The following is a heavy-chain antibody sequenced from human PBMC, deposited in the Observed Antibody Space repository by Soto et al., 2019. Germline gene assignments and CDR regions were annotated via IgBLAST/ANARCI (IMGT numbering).Heavy chain of an antibody. J-gene: IGHJ5*02. V-gene: IGHV4-59*02. CDR1: GASVSNGY. CDR2: MYFGGSF. D-gene: IGHD3-22*01. Sequence: QMQLQASGPGLVKPSETLSLTCNVSGASVSNGYWSWIRQPPGKGLEWIGFMYFGGSFNYIPSLTSRATISVETSKNQFSMKLTSVTASDTAVYYCARSYYDSTGFAVDPWGQGTLVTVSS. CDR3: ARSYYDSTGFAVDP.